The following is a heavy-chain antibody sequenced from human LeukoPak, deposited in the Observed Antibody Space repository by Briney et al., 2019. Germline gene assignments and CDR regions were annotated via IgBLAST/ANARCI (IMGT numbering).Heavy chain of an antibody. Sequence: KSSGTLSLTCVVSGGSISSGNWWSWVRQPPGMGLEWFGIIYHSGSTYYNPSLKSRVTISVDTSKNQFSLKLSSVTAADTAVYYCARGPEDSSGWYENWFDPWGQGTLVTVSS. CDR3: ARGPEDSSGWYENWFDP. V-gene: IGHV4-4*02. D-gene: IGHD6-19*01. J-gene: IGHJ5*02. CDR1: GGSISSGNW. CDR2: IYHSGST.